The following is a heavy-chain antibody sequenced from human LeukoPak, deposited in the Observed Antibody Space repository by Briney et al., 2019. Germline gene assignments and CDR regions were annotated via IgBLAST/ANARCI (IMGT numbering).Heavy chain of an antibody. CDR2: IYHSGST. CDR1: GGSISSGGYS. Sequence: SETLSLTCAVSGGSISSGGYSWSWIRQPPGKGLEWIGYIYHSGSTYYNPSLKSRVTISVDRSKNQFSLKLSSVTAADTAVYYCARGGLVRGVTGPLAFDIWGQGTMVTVSS. J-gene: IGHJ3*02. D-gene: IGHD3-10*01. V-gene: IGHV4-30-2*01. CDR3: ARGGLVRGVTGPLAFDI.